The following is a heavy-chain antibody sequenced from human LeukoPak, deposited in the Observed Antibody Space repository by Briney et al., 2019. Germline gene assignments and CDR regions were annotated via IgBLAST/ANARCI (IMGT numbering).Heavy chain of an antibody. D-gene: IGHD2-15*01. CDR3: GRDLGVGSGGTCYSDYDY. CDR1: GFIVSRYW. V-gene: IGHV3-7*01. CDR2: IKEDGSEK. J-gene: IGHJ4*02. Sequence: PGGSLRLSCAASGFIVSRYWMSWGREAPGKGLEWVGDIKEDGSEKYCVDSVKGRFTLSSNTADNSLQLQMNSLRAEDTAIYYCGRDLGVGSGGTCYSDYDYWGQGTMVTVSS.